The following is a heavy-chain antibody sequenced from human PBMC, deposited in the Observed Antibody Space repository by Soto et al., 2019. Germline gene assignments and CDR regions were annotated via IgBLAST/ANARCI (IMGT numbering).Heavy chain of an antibody. D-gene: IGHD3-22*01. V-gene: IGHV3-30*09. J-gene: IGHJ6*02. CDR2: ISYDGSDK. Sequence: VQLVESGGGEVQPGRSLRLSCAASGFKYTDFALHWVRQAPGNGLEWVAIISYDGSDKYYADSVKGRFVISRDNPKNTLYLEMNSLTPEDTAVYFCARRAWDSYYAIDVWGQGTTVTVFS. CDR3: ARRAWDSYYAIDV. CDR1: GFKYTDFA.